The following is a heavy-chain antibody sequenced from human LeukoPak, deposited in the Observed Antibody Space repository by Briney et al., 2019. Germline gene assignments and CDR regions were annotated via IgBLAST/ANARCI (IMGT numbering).Heavy chain of an antibody. J-gene: IGHJ3*02. D-gene: IGHD3-10*02. V-gene: IGHV4-61*02. CDR3: ARHMTTDMLDAFDI. CDR1: GGSISSGSYY. Sequence: SETLSLTCTVSGGSISSGSYYWSWIRQPAGKGLEWIGRIYTSGSTNYNPSLKSRVTTSVDASKNHFSLTLSSVTAADTAVYHCARHMTTDMLDAFDIWGQGTMVIISS. CDR2: IYTSGST.